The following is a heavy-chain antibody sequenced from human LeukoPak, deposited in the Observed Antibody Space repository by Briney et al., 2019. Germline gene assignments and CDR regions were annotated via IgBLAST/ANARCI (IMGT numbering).Heavy chain of an antibody. Sequence: GGSLRLSCAASGFTFSSYGMHWVRQAPGKGLEWVAFIRYDGSNKYYADSVKGRFTISRDNSKNTLYLQMNSLRAEDTAVYYCAKDFGSYPGYSSKTAGWTFDYWGQGTLVTVSS. J-gene: IGHJ4*02. CDR3: AKDFGSYPGYSSKTAGWTFDY. D-gene: IGHD6-13*01. CDR2: IRYDGSNK. V-gene: IGHV3-30*02. CDR1: GFTFSSYG.